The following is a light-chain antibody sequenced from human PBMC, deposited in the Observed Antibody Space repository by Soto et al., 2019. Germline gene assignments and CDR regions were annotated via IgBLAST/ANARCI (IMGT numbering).Light chain of an antibody. CDR2: EVT. V-gene: IGLV2-14*01. J-gene: IGLJ1*01. Sequence: QTAMTQPAYVAWSPVQSVAFTCTGTSSDVGGYDYVSWYQQQPDKAPKLMIYEVTKRPSGVSNRFSGSKSGNTASLTISGLQSEDEADYYSSSRTSGGTRVFGTGTKVTVL. CDR1: SSDVGGYDY. CDR3: SSRTSGGTRV.